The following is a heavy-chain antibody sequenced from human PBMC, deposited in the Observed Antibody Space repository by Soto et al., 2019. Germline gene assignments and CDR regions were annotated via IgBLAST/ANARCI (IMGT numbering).Heavy chain of an antibody. V-gene: IGHV5-51*01. Sequence: LGESLKISCAASGYRFTTYLLGWVRQMHGTGLEWMGIIYPGDSEPRYNPSFQGHVTISVDKSNNTAYLQWSSLKASDTATYYCARHLGVAVAGTRWYFDLWGRGTLVTVSS. J-gene: IGHJ2*01. D-gene: IGHD6-19*01. CDR3: ARHLGVAVAGTRWYFDL. CDR2: IYPGDSEP. CDR1: GYRFTTYL.